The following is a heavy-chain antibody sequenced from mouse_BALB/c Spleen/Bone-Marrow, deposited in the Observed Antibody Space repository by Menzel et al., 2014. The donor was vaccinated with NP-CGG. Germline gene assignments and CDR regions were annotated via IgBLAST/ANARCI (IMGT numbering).Heavy chain of an antibody. CDR1: GFTFSSYT. J-gene: IGHJ4*01. V-gene: IGHV5-12-2*01. Sequence: EVLLVESGGGLVQPGGSLKLSCAASGFTFSSYTMSWVRQTPEKRLEWVAYISNGGGSTYYPDTVKGRFTISRDNAKNTLYLQMSSLKSEDTAMYYCARGLRGCAMDYWGQGTSVTVSS. D-gene: IGHD2-4*01. CDR3: ARGLRGCAMDY. CDR2: ISNGGGST.